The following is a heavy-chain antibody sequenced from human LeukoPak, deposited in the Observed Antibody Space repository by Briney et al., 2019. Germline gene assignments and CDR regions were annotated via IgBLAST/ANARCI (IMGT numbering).Heavy chain of an antibody. CDR1: GFSFNSYT. D-gene: IGHD2/OR15-2a*01. Sequence: GGSLRLSCLASGFSFNSYTMSWVREAPGKGLEWVSTISPVSSYTWYAESVKGRFTISRDNPKNSLYVQMDSLRAEDTAVYYCVRDVSRRIGMDVWGQGTTVTVSS. CDR3: VRDVSRRIGMDV. CDR2: ISPVSSYT. V-gene: IGHV3-21*01. J-gene: IGHJ6*02.